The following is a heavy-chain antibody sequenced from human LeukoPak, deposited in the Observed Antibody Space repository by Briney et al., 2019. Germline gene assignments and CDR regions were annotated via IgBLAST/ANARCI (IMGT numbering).Heavy chain of an antibody. J-gene: IGHJ3*02. CDR2: INHSGST. Sequence: SETLSLTCAVYGGSFSGYYWSWIRQPPGKGLEWIGEINHSGSTNYNPSLKSRVTISVDTSKNQFSLKLSSVTAADTAVYYCARGTTYYYDSSGYYYPDAFDIWGQGTMVTVSS. D-gene: IGHD3-22*01. V-gene: IGHV4-34*01. CDR3: ARGTTYYYDSSGYYYPDAFDI. CDR1: GGSFSGYY.